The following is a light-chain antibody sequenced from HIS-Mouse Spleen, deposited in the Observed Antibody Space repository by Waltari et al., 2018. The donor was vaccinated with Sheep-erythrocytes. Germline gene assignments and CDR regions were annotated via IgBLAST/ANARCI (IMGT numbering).Light chain of an antibody. Sequence: SYELTQPPSVSVSPGQTASITCSGDKLGDKSACWYQQKPGQSPVLVIYQDSKRPSGLPARFSGANSGNTATLTISGTQAMDEADYYCQAWDSSTVVFGGGTKLTVL. CDR3: QAWDSSTVV. CDR1: KLGDKS. V-gene: IGLV3-1*01. CDR2: QDS. J-gene: IGLJ2*01.